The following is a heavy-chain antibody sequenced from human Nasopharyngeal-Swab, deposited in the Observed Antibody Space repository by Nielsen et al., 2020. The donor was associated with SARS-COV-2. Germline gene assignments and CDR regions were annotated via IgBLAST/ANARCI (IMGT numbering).Heavy chain of an antibody. D-gene: IGHD5-12*01. CDR3: ARDQGEWLRFGGFDP. CDR2: TYYRSKWYN. Sequence: SGTLSLTCAISGDSFPSNSAAWNWIRQSPSRGLEWLGRTYYRSKWYNDYAVSVKSRITINPDTSKNQFSLQLNSVTPEDTAVYYCARDQGEWLRFGGFDPWGQGTLVTVSS. J-gene: IGHJ5*02. CDR1: GDSFPSNSAA. V-gene: IGHV6-1*01.